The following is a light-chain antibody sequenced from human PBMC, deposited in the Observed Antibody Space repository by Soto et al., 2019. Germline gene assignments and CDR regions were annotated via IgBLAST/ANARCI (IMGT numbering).Light chain of an antibody. CDR1: QSISSY. J-gene: IGKJ1*01. V-gene: IGKV1-39*01. CDR3: QQYNNWPLWT. Sequence: DLPMTQSPSSLSASVGDRVTITCRASQSISSYLNWYQQKPGKAPKLLIYAASSLQSGVPSRFSGSGSGTDFTLTISSLQPEDFATYYCQQYNNWPLWTFGQGTKVEIK. CDR2: AAS.